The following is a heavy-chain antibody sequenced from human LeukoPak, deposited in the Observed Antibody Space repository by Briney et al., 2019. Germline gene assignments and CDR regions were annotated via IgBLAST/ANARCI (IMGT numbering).Heavy chain of an antibody. CDR1: GGSFSGYY. V-gene: IGHV4-34*01. Sequence: SETLCLTCAVYGGSFSGYYWSWIRQPPGKGLEWIGEINHSGSTNYNPSLKSRVTISVDTSKNEFSLKLSYVTAADTAVYDCARALEDTAMATSFVFRYFDYWGQGTLVTVSS. CDR3: ARALEDTAMATSFVFRYFDY. J-gene: IGHJ4*02. CDR2: INHSGST. D-gene: IGHD5-18*01.